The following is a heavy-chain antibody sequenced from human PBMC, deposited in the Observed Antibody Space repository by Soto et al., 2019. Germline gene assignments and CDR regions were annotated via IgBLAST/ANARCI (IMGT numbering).Heavy chain of an antibody. CDR2: MNANSGSA. CDR3: ARGGPAAGFDY. J-gene: IGHJ4*02. CDR1: GFPLTNYD. V-gene: IGHV1-8*01. D-gene: IGHD6-13*01. Sequence: ASVKVSCKSSGFPLTNYDINWVRQANGQGLEWMGWMNANSGSAGYAQNFQGRVTLTRDTSTSTAYMELSGLRSEDTAMYYCARGGPAAGFDYWGQGTLVTVSS.